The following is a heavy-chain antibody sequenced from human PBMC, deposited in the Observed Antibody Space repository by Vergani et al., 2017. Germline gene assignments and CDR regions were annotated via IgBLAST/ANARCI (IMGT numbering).Heavy chain of an antibody. CDR3: AGVERLSAAGTGYYYYYGMDF. CDR1: GGTFSSYA. D-gene: IGHD6-13*01. CDR2: IIPIFGTA. Sequence: QVQLVQSGAEVKKPGSSVKVSCKASGGTFSSYAISWVRQAPGQGLEWMGRIIPIFGTANYAQKFQGRVTITADESTSTAYMELSSLRSEDTAVYYCAGVERLSAAGTGYYYYYGMDFWGQGTTVTVSS. V-gene: IGHV1-69*13. J-gene: IGHJ6*02.